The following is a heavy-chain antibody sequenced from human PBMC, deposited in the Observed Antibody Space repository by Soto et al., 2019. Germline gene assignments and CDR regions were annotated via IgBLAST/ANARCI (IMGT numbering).Heavy chain of an antibody. Sequence: PGGSLRLSCAASGFTFSSYSMNWVRQAPGKGLEWVSSISSSSSYIYYADSVKGRFTISRDNAKNSLYLQMNSLRAEDTAVYYCARDLSQAPYCGGDCYSEADAFDIWGQGTMVTVSS. CDR3: ARDLSQAPYCGGDCYSEADAFDI. D-gene: IGHD2-21*01. J-gene: IGHJ3*02. CDR2: ISSSSSYI. CDR1: GFTFSSYS. V-gene: IGHV3-21*01.